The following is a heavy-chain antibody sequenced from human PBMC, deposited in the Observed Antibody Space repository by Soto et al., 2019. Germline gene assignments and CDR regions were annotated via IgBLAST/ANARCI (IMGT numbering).Heavy chain of an antibody. CDR3: ARVVHYDILTGYYSNYYYMDV. Sequence: SETLSLTCTVSGGSISSYYLSWIRQPPGKGLEWIGYIYYSGSTNYNPSLKSRVTISVDTSKNQFSLKLSSVTAADTAVYYCARVVHYDILTGYYSNYYYMDVWGKGTTVTVS. J-gene: IGHJ6*03. D-gene: IGHD3-9*01. CDR2: IYYSGST. V-gene: IGHV4-59*08. CDR1: GGSISSYY.